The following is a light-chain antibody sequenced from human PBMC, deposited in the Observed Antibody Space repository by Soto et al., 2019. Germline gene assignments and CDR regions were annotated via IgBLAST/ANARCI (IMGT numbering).Light chain of an antibody. J-gene: IGKJ1*01. CDR3: QQSYSNPRT. Sequence: DIQMTQSPSSLSASVGDRVTITCRAGQSISSYLNWYQQKPGKAPNLLIYGASSLQSGVPSRFRGSGSGTDFTLTISSLQPEDFATYYCQQSYSNPRTFGQGTKVDIK. V-gene: IGKV1-39*01. CDR2: GAS. CDR1: QSISSY.